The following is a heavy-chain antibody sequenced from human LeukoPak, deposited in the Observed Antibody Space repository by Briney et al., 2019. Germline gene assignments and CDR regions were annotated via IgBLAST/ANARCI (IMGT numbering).Heavy chain of an antibody. D-gene: IGHD6-19*01. CDR3: ARQNGHVAGSADFDY. J-gene: IGHJ4*02. V-gene: IGHV4-34*01. CDR1: GGSFSGYY. CDR2: INHSGST. Sequence: SETLSLTCAVYGGSFSGYYWSWIRQPPGKGLEWIGEINHSGSTNYNPSLKSRVTISVDTSKNQFSLKLSSVTAADTAVYYCARQNGHVAGSADFDYWGQGTLVTVSS.